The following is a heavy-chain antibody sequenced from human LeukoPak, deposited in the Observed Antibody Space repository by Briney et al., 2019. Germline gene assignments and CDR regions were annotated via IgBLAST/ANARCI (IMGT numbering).Heavy chain of an antibody. Sequence: PSETLSLTCSVYGGSFSDYYWSWIRQPPGKGLEWIGEISHSGSTKFNPSLKSRVTISVDTSRNQFSLNLTSATAADTAVYYCARAGLSIFGMITPNWFDPWGQGTLVSVSS. CDR3: ARAGLSIFGMITPNWFDP. J-gene: IGHJ5*02. CDR1: GGSFSDYY. D-gene: IGHD3-3*01. CDR2: ISHSGST. V-gene: IGHV4-34*01.